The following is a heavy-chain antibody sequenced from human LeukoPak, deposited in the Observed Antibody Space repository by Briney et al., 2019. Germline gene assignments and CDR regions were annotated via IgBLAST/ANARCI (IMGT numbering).Heavy chain of an antibody. Sequence: PGGSLRLSCAASGFTFSSYSMNWVRQAPGKGLEWVSYISSSSSTIYYADSVKGRFTISRDNAKNSLYLQMNSLRAEDTAVYYCARDRNSKIAAADLWGQGTLVTVSS. CDR2: ISSSSSTI. CDR1: GFTFSSYS. V-gene: IGHV3-48*04. CDR3: ARDRNSKIAAADL. J-gene: IGHJ5*02. D-gene: IGHD6-13*01.